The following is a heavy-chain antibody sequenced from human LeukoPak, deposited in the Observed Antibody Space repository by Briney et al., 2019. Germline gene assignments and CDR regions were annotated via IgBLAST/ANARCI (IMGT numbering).Heavy chain of an antibody. CDR2: INQDGSEK. Sequence: PGGSLRLSCAASGITFSRFWMSWVRQAPGKGLQWVANINQDGSEKHYVDSVKGRFTISRDNSKNTLYLQMNSLRAEDTAVYYCAKDIIPITIFGVVTLHYYYYGMDVWGQGTTVTVSS. V-gene: IGHV3-7*03. CDR1: GITFSRFW. CDR3: AKDIIPITIFGVVTLHYYYYGMDV. D-gene: IGHD3-3*01. J-gene: IGHJ6*02.